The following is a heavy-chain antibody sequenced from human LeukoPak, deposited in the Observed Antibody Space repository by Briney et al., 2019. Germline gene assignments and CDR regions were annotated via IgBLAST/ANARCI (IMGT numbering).Heavy chain of an antibody. Sequence: PGGSLRLSCVASGFTLDAYAMHWVRQARGKGLEWVSHINADGGRTYYADSVKGRFTISRDNSKNSLYLEMTSLRAEDSALNYCGTWAFYHGLDVWGRGTTVTVSS. D-gene: IGHD1-26*01. CDR2: INADGGRT. CDR1: GFTLDAYA. J-gene: IGHJ6*02. V-gene: IGHV3-43*02. CDR3: GTWAFYHGLDV.